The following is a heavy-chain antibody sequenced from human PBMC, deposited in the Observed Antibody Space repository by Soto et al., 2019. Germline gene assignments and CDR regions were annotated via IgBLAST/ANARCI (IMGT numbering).Heavy chain of an antibody. J-gene: IGHJ5*02. V-gene: IGHV1-18*01. CDR2: ISPSNGNR. CDR3: ARGGGTHYRFDP. D-gene: IGHD1-26*01. CDR1: GYTFPSSY. Sequence: QVQLVPSGPELMQPGASVKVSCKASGYTFPSSYLTWVWQAPGRGLEWVGWISPSNGNRNNAQKFQGRVTMTTDTSTSTVYMELRSLRPYDTDVYYCARGGGTHYRFDPWGQGTQVTGSS.